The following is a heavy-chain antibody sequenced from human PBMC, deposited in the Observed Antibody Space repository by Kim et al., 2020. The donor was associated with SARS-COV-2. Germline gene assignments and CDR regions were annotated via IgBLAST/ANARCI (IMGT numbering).Heavy chain of an antibody. J-gene: IGHJ4*02. CDR1: GFTFSSYA. CDR2: ISYDGSNK. Sequence: GGSLRLSCAASGFTFSSYAMHWVRQAPGKGLEWVAVISYDGSNKYYADSVKGRFTISRDNSKNTLYLQMNSLRAEDTAVYYCARAPLPYGIRGGDYVGIDYWGQGTLVTVSS. CDR3: ARAPLPYGIRGGDYVGIDY. D-gene: IGHD4-17*01. V-gene: IGHV3-30*04.